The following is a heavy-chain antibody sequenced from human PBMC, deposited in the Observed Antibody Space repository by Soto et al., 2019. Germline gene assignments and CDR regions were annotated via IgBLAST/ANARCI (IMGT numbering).Heavy chain of an antibody. CDR3: ANSISAAGIAMDY. V-gene: IGHV3-23*01. CDR2: ISGSGGGT. D-gene: IGHD6-13*01. CDR1: GFTFSSYA. Sequence: EVQLLESGGGLVQPGGSLRLSCAASGFTFSSYAMSWVRQAPGKGLEWVSAISGSGGGTYYADSVKGRFTISRDNSKNPLYLQMTILRAEDTAVYYCANSISAAGIAMDYWGQGTLVTVSS. J-gene: IGHJ4*02.